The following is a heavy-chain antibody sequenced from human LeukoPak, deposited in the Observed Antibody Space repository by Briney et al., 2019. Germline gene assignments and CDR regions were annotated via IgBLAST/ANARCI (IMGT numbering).Heavy chain of an antibody. D-gene: IGHD3-3*01. V-gene: IGHV4-61*01. Sequence: SETLSLTCTVSAGSVSSGSDYWSWIRQPPGKGLEWIVFIHYSGSTTYSPSLKSRVSISVDTSKNQFSLKLSSVTAADTAIYYCARVLTVFGVVTPYFDYWGQGTLVTVSS. CDR1: AGSVSSGSDY. CDR2: IHYSGST. J-gene: IGHJ4*02. CDR3: ARVLTVFGVVTPYFDY.